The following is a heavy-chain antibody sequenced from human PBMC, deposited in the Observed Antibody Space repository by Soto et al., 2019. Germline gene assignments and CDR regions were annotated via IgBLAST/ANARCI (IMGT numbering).Heavy chain of an antibody. V-gene: IGHV4-59*01. Sequence: QVQLQESGPGLVKPSETLSLTCTVSGGSISRYYWSWIRQPPGKGLEWIGYMYNTGSTVYNPSFERRVTISVDXSXIXVSLKLDSVTAADTAVYYCARDLWGYCGTDCYPLDVWGQGTTVTVSS. CDR1: GGSISRYY. J-gene: IGHJ6*02. CDR2: MYNTGST. CDR3: ARDLWGYCGTDCYPLDV. D-gene: IGHD2-21*02.